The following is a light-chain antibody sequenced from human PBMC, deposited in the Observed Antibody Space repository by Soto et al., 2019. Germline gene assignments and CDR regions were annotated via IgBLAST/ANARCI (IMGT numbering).Light chain of an antibody. CDR2: AAS. CDR3: QQYGSSPLT. V-gene: IGKV3-20*01. Sequence: EIVLTQSPGTLSLSPGERATLSCRASQSVSRCYLAWYQQKPGQAPRLLIYAASSRATVIPARFSGSGSGTDFTLTISRLEPEDFAVYYCQQYGSSPLTFGGGTKVEIK. CDR1: QSVSRCY. J-gene: IGKJ4*01.